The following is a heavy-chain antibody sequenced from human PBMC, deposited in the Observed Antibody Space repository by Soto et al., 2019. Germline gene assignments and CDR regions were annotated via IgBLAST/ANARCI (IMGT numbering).Heavy chain of an antibody. CDR3: ARDEGFLVPFYGMDV. J-gene: IGHJ6*02. D-gene: IGHD3-3*01. CDR1: GFTFSSYA. V-gene: IGHV3-23*01. Sequence: PGGSLRLSCAASGFTFSSYAMSWVRQAPGKGLEWVSAISGSGGSTYYADSVKGRFTISRDNSKNTLYLQMNSLRAEDTAVYYCARDEGFLVPFYGMDVWGQGTTVTVSS. CDR2: ISGSGGST.